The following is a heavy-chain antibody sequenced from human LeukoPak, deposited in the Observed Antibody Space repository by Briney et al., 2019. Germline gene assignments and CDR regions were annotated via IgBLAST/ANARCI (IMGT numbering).Heavy chain of an antibody. D-gene: IGHD6-13*01. Sequence: PSETLSLTCTVSVGSINTDSYYWSWIRQPPGKGLEWIGYIYFTGTTYYNPSLKSRVTISIDTSKNQFSLRLTSLTAADTAVFYCARADSSSWFDYWGRGSLVTVSS. V-gene: IGHV4-31*03. CDR2: IYFTGTT. CDR3: ARADSSSWFDY. J-gene: IGHJ4*02. CDR1: VGSINTDSYY.